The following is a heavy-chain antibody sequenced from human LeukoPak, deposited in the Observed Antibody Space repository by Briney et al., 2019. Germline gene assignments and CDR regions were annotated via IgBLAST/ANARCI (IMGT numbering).Heavy chain of an antibody. CDR2: IYYRGST. CDR1: GGSISNYF. D-gene: IGHD2-2*01. V-gene: IGHV4-59*01. J-gene: IGHJ4*02. CDR3: ARYQVGADYYFDY. Sequence: SETLSLTCTVSGGSISNYFWSWIRQPPGKGLEWIGYIYYRGSTNYNPSLKSRVTISVDTSKNQFSLKLSSVTAADTAVYYCARYQVGADYYFDYWGQGTLVTISS.